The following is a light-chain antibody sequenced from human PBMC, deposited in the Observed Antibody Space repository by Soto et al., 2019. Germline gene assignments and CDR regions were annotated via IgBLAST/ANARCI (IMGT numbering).Light chain of an antibody. Sequence: QSVLTQPPSASGSPGQSVTISCTGTTSDVGRYDYVSWYQQHPGKAPKRMVYGVSKRPSGVPDRFSGSKSGNTASLTVSGLQAEDEADYYCSSYVRSNNFAFGTGTQLTVL. J-gene: IGLJ1*01. V-gene: IGLV2-8*01. CDR2: GVS. CDR1: TSDVGRYDY. CDR3: SSYVRSNNFA.